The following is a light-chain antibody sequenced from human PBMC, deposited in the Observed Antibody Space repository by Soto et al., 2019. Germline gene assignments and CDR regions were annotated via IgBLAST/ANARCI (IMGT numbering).Light chain of an antibody. CDR3: QQRGKWPST. J-gene: IGKJ2*02. Sequence: EFVLTQSPDTLSLSPGETATLSCRASQSVDRYLAWYQQKLGQAPRLLIYDAYTRATGVGDRFTGSGSATDLSLTSSSLEPEDFAVYYCQQRGKWPSTFGPGTKVEMK. V-gene: IGKV3-11*01. CDR2: DAY. CDR1: QSVDRY.